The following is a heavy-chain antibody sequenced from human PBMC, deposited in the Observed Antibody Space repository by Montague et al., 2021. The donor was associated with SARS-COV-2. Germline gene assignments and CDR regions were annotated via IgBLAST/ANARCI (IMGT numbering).Heavy chain of an antibody. J-gene: IGHJ6*02. Sequence: SETLSLTCTVSGVAISYGDWGWIRQPPGKGLEWIVTIFENGDTDHNPSLKSRVTVSEDTSQNQFSLRLSSVAAADTALYYCARYYERSWDVWGQGTTVTVSS. D-gene: IGHD3-16*01. V-gene: IGHV4-4*09. CDR2: IFENGDT. CDR1: GVAISYGD. CDR3: ARYYERSWDV.